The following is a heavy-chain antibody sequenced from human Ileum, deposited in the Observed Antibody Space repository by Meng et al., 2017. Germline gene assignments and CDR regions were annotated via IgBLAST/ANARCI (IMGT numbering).Heavy chain of an antibody. J-gene: IGHJ5*02. D-gene: IGHD1-1*01. V-gene: IGHV3-21*01. Sequence: EVQLVESGGDLVKPGGSPRLSCAASGFTFSSYSMNWVRQAPGKGLEWVSSISSSSSYIYYADSLKGRFTISRDNAKNSLYLQMNSLRAEDTAVYYCARERQDNRWFDPWGQGTLVTVSS. CDR2: ISSSSSYI. CDR1: GFTFSSYS. CDR3: ARERQDNRWFDP.